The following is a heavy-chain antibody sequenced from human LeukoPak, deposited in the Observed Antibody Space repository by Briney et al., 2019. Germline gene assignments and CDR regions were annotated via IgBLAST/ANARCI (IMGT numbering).Heavy chain of an antibody. J-gene: IGHJ4*02. V-gene: IGHV3-30*18. CDR3: AKEFDYGEDI. CDR1: GFAFSSYG. D-gene: IGHD4-17*01. CDR2: ISYDGNNK. Sequence: PAGSLPLSRAASGFAFSSYGMHWVRQAPGKGLQWVAMISYDGNNKYYADSVKGRVTISRDSSKNTLSLQMNSLRGEDTGIYYCAKEFDYGEDIWGQGTMVTVSS.